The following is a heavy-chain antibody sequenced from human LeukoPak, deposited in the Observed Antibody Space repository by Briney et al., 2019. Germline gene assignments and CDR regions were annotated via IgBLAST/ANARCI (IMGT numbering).Heavy chain of an antibody. CDR2: IRYDGSNK. D-gene: IGHD2-2*01. Sequence: PGGSLRLSCAASGFTFSSYGMHWVRQAPGKGLEWVAFIRYDGSNKYYADSVKGRFTISRDNSKNTLYLQMNSLRAEDTAAYYCAKDLYSTVVPAALYNWFDPWGQGTLVTVSP. V-gene: IGHV3-30*02. CDR3: AKDLYSTVVPAALYNWFDP. CDR1: GFTFSSYG. J-gene: IGHJ5*02.